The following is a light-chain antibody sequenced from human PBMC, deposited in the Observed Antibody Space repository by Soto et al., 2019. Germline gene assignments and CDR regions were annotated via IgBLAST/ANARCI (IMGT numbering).Light chain of an antibody. CDR2: STN. J-gene: IGLJ2*01. V-gene: IGLV8-61*01. CDR1: SGSVSTSYY. CDR3: VLYMGSGTVV. Sequence: QTVVTQEPSFSVSPGGTVTLTCGLSSGSVSTSYYPSWYQQTPGQAPRTLIYSTNTRSSGVPDRFSGSNLGNKAALTITGAQADDESDYYCVLYMGSGTVVFGGGTKLTVL.